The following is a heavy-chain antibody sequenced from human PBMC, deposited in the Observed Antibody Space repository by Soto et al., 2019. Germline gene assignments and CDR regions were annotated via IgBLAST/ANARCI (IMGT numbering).Heavy chain of an antibody. CDR3: AKDQEQWLVGVLDY. CDR1: GFTFSSYG. CDR2: ISYDGSNK. V-gene: IGHV3-30*18. Sequence: QVQLVESGGGVVQPGRSLRLSCAASGFTFSSYGMHWVRQAPGKGLEWVAVISYDGSNKYYADSVKGRFTISRDNSKNTLYLQMNSLRAEGTAVYYCAKDQEQWLVGVLDYWGQGTLVTVSS. J-gene: IGHJ4*02. D-gene: IGHD6-19*01.